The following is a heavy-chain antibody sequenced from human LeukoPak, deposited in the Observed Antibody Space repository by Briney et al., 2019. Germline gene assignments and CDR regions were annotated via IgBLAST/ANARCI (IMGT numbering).Heavy chain of an antibody. V-gene: IGHV3-66*01. J-gene: IGHJ4*02. Sequence: GGSLRLSCAASGFTVSSNYMSWVRQAPGKGLEWVSAIYSGGSTYCADSVKGRFTISRDNSKNTLYLQMNSLRAEDTAVYYCAMGPYDSGGYYGWGQGTLVTVSS. CDR1: GFTVSSNY. CDR3: AMGPYDSGGYYG. CDR2: IYSGGST. D-gene: IGHD3-22*01.